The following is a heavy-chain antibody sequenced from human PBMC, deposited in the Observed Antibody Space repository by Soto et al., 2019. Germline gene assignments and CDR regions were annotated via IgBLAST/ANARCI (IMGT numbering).Heavy chain of an antibody. Sequence: EVQLLESGGGLVQPGGSLRLSCAASGFTFSSYVMSWVRQAPGKGLEWVSAISGSGGSTYYADSVKGRFTISRDNSKNTLYLQMNSLRAEDTAVYYCAKEETITMIVVVITGFDYWGQGTLVTVSS. J-gene: IGHJ4*02. CDR3: AKEETITMIVVVITGFDY. CDR2: ISGSGGST. V-gene: IGHV3-23*01. D-gene: IGHD3-22*01. CDR1: GFTFSSYV.